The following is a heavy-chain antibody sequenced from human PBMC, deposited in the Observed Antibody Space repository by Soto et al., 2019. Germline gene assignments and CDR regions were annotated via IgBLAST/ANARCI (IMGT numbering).Heavy chain of an antibody. CDR2: ISGSGGST. D-gene: IGHD3-10*01. J-gene: IGHJ4*02. CDR1: GFTFSSYA. V-gene: IGHV3-23*01. CDR3: AKEPPGIWFGELLMYFDY. Sequence: GGSLRLSCAASGFTFSSYAMSWVRQAPGKGLEWVSAISGSGGSTYYADSVKGRFTISRDNSKNTLYLQMNSLRAEDTAVYYCAKEPPGIWFGELLMYFDYWGQGTLVTVSS.